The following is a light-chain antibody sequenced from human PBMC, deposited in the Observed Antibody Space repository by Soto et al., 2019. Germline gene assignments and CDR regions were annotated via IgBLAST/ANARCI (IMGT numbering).Light chain of an antibody. J-gene: IGKJ1*01. CDR1: QSVRSSY. V-gene: IGKV3-20*01. CDR2: GAS. Sequence: EIVLTQSPGTLSLSPGERATLSCRASQSVRSSYLAWYRQKPGQAPRLLIYGASSRATGIPDRISGSGSGTDFTLTISRLEPEDFAVYYCQQYGSPPQTFGQGTKVDIK. CDR3: QQYGSPPQT.